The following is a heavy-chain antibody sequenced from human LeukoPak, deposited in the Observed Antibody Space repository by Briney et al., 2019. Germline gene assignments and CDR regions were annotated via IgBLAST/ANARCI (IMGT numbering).Heavy chain of an antibody. V-gene: IGHV3-23*01. J-gene: IGHJ4*02. CDR1: GFVFSNYA. D-gene: IGHD3-9*01. CDR3: AKDSKLEYYDILTGYFNGYYFDY. Sequence: GGSLRLSCAASGFVFSNYAMSWVRQAPGKGLEWVSGISNSADSTYYADSVKGRFTISRDNSKNTLYLQMNSLRAEDTAVYYCAKDSKLEYYDILTGYFNGYYFDYWGQGTLVTVSS. CDR2: ISNSADST.